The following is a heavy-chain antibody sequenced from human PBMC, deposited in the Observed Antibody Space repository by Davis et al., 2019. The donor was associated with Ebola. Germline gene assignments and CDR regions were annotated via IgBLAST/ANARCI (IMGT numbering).Heavy chain of an antibody. Sequence: ALVKVSCKASGGTFSSYGISWVRQAPGQGLEWMGWISAYNGNTNYAQKLQGRVTMTTDTSTSTAYMELRSLRSDDTAVYYCARDGFIAVAGYYFGYWGQGTLVTVSS. CDR1: GGTFSSYG. V-gene: IGHV1-18*01. CDR3: ARDGFIAVAGYYFGY. D-gene: IGHD6-19*01. J-gene: IGHJ4*02. CDR2: ISAYNGNT.